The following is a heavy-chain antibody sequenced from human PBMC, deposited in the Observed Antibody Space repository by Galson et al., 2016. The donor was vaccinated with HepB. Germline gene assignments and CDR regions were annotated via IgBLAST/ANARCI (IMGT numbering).Heavy chain of an antibody. J-gene: IGHJ4*02. CDR3: ARDQQHGRLD. Sequence: SVKVSCKASGYTFTSNGISWARQAPGQGLEWMAWISAYSGNTNYAQKLQGRVTMTTDTSTSTAYMELRSLGSDDTAVYYCARDQQHGRLDWGQGTLVTVSS. V-gene: IGHV1-18*01. CDR2: ISAYSGNT. CDR1: GYTFTSNG. D-gene: IGHD4-17*01.